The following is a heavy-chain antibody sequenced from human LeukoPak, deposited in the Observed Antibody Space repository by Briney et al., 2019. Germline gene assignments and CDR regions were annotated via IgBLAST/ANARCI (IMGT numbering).Heavy chain of an antibody. J-gene: IGHJ4*02. CDR2: ITSDSGTI. V-gene: IGHV3-48*01. Sequence: GGSLRLSCAASGFSFSTYNMNWVRQAPGKGLEWVSYITSDSGTIYYADSVKGRFTISRGNAKNSLYLQMNSLGGEDTAVYYCARVYRSSSGYCFDYWGQGTLVTVSS. CDR1: GFSFSTYN. D-gene: IGHD6-6*01. CDR3: ARVYRSSSGYCFDY.